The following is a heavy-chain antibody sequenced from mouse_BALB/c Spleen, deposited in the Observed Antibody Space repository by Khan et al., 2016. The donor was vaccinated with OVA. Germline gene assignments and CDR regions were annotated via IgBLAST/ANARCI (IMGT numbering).Heavy chain of an antibody. CDR2: IWGDGST. Sequence: QVQLKQSGPGLVAPSQSLSITCTVSGFSLTGYGVNWVRQPPGKGLEWLGMIWGDGSTDYNSALKSRLNLSKDNSKSQVFLKMNSLQTDDTARDYCASAYYSNYSEAMDYWGQGTSVTVSS. J-gene: IGHJ4*01. CDR3: ASAYYSNYSEAMDY. D-gene: IGHD2-5*01. CDR1: GFSLTGYG. V-gene: IGHV2-6-7*01.